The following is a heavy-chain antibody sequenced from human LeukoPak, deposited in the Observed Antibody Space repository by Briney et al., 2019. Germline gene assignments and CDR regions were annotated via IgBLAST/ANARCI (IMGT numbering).Heavy chain of an antibody. V-gene: IGHV1-18*01. CDR3: ARVGSYCSGGSCYPYNWFDP. D-gene: IGHD2-15*01. CDR1: GCTFTSYG. Sequence: ASVKVSCKASGCTFTSYGISWVRQAPGQGLEWMGWISAYNGNTNYAQKLQGRVTMTTDTSTSTAYMELRSLRSDDTAVYYCARVGSYCSGGSCYPYNWFDPWGQGTLVTVSS. CDR2: ISAYNGNT. J-gene: IGHJ5*02.